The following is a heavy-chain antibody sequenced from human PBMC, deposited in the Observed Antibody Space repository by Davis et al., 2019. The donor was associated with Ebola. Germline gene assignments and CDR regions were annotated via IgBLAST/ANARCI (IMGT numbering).Heavy chain of an antibody. V-gene: IGHV1-69*04. Sequence: AAPVKVSCKASGGTFSSYTLSWVRQAPGQGLEWMGRIFPVLGIANYAQKFQGRVTITADKSTSTAYMQLSSLRSEDTAVYYCARDSSSSLLYGMDVWGQGTTVTVSS. CDR2: IFPVLGIA. CDR3: ARDSSSSLLYGMDV. J-gene: IGHJ6*02. CDR1: GGTFSSYT. D-gene: IGHD6-6*01.